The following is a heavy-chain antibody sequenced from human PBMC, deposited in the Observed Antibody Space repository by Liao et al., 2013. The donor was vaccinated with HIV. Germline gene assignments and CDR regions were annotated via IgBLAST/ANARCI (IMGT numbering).Heavy chain of an antibody. CDR1: GGSFSGYY. V-gene: IGHV4-34*02. Sequence: QVQLQQWGAGLLKPSETLSLTCAVYGGSFSGYYWSWVRQPPGKGLEWIGEINQSGSTNYNPSLKSRVTISIDTSKNQFSLKLRSVTAADTAVYYCSTDPSGGAFHIWGQGTKVTVSP. CDR2: INQSGST. CDR3: STDPSGGAFHI. J-gene: IGHJ3*02. D-gene: IGHD1-26*01.